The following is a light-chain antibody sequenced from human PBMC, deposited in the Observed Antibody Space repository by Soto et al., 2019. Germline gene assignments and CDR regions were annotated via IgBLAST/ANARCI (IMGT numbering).Light chain of an antibody. CDR3: QQSYSTPPT. J-gene: IGKJ2*01. CDR1: QIISSY. CDR2: AAS. V-gene: IGKV1-39*01. Sequence: DIQMTQSPSSLSASVGDRVTITCRASQIISSYLNWYQQKPGKAPKLLIYAASSLHSGVPSRFSGSSSGTDFTLTISSLQPEDFATYYCQQSYSTPPTFGQGTKLDIK.